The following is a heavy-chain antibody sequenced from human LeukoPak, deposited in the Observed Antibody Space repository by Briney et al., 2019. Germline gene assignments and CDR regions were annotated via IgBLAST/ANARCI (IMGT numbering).Heavy chain of an antibody. Sequence: SETLSLTCTVSGGSISSSSYYWGWIRQPPGKGLECIGSIYYSGSTYYNPSLKSRVTISVDTSKNQFSLKLSSVTAADTAVYYCARIDLTAIIFDYWGQGTLVTVSS. CDR1: GGSISSSSYY. CDR2: IYYSGST. J-gene: IGHJ4*02. V-gene: IGHV4-39*01. D-gene: IGHD2-21*02. CDR3: ARIDLTAIIFDY.